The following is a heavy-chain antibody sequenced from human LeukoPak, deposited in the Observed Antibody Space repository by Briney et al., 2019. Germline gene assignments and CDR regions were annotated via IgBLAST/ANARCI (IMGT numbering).Heavy chain of an antibody. D-gene: IGHD6-13*01. CDR3: ARGSDTAAGLY. J-gene: IGHJ4*02. Sequence: PSETLSLTYAVYGGSFSGYYWSWIRQPPGKGLEWIGEINHSGSTNYNPSLKSRVSISVDSSKNQFSLKVSSVTAADTAVYYCARGSDTAAGLYWGQGTLVTVSS. V-gene: IGHV4-34*01. CDR1: GGSFSGYY. CDR2: INHSGST.